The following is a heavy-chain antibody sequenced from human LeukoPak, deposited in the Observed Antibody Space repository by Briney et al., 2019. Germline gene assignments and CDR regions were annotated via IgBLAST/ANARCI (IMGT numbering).Heavy chain of an antibody. Sequence: GGSLRLSCAASGVTISSNYMCWVRKAPGKGLEWVSVLYSDGSTYYADSVQGSFTISRDNSKNTLYLQMNSLRAADTAVYFCARRPDYGGTPTFDYWGQGTLVTVSS. CDR3: ARRPDYGGTPTFDY. CDR2: LYSDGST. J-gene: IGHJ4*02. CDR1: GVTISSNY. D-gene: IGHD4-23*01. V-gene: IGHV3-66*01.